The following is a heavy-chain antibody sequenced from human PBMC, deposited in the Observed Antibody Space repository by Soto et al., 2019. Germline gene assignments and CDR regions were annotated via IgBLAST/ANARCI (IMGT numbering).Heavy chain of an antibody. CDR1: GGTFSSYA. Sequence: QVQLVQSGAEVKKPGSSVKVSCKASGGTFSSYAISWVRQAPGQGLEWMGGIIPIFGTANYAQKFQGRVTITADESKSTAYMELSSLRSEDTAVYYCARAFRYCSGGSCYSPDYWGQGTLVTVSS. CDR2: IIPIFGTA. V-gene: IGHV1-69*12. D-gene: IGHD2-15*01. CDR3: ARAFRYCSGGSCYSPDY. J-gene: IGHJ4*02.